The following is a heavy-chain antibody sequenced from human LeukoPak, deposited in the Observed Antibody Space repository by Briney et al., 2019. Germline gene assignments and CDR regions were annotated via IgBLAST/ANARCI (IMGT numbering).Heavy chain of an antibody. CDR2: IYYSGST. D-gene: IGHD3-22*01. Sequence: KPSETLSLICTVSGGSIGTSNFYWGWIRQPPGKGLEWIGNIYYSGSTYYNPSLKSRVTISVDTSKNQFSLKLSSVTAADTAVYYCATYYDSSGYMDFDYWGQGTLVTVSS. CDR3: ATYYDSSGYMDFDY. J-gene: IGHJ4*02. CDR1: GGSIGTSNFY. V-gene: IGHV4-39*01.